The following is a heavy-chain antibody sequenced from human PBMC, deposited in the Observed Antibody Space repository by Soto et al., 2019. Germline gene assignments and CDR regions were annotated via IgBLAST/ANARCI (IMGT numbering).Heavy chain of an antibody. D-gene: IGHD3-10*01. Sequence: SGPTLVNPTQTLTLTCTFSGFSLSTGGVGVGWVRQPPGKALERLAFIYWDADKRYNPSLKTRLTISNDTSTNLVVLIMTDMGTVDTDTYFCAHRLPESSTSLDTGIFDYWGQGTLVTDSS. V-gene: IGHV2-5*02. CDR3: AHRLPESSTSLDTGIFDY. CDR1: GFSLSTGGVG. J-gene: IGHJ4*02. CDR2: IYWDADK.